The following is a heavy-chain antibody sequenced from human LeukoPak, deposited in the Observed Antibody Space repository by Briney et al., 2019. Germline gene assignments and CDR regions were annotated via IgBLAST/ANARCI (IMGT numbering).Heavy chain of an antibody. D-gene: IGHD5-24*01. CDR3: ARPLKKMATMLSVVFDI. V-gene: IGHV4-4*07. J-gene: IGHJ3*02. CDR2: IYPSGST. Sequence: SETLSLTCTVSGGSISSYYWSWIRQPAGKGLEWIGRIYPSGSTNYNPSLKSRVTMSVDTSRHQFSLKLSSVTAADTAVYYCARPLKKMATMLSVVFDIWGQGTMVTVSS. CDR1: GGSISSYY.